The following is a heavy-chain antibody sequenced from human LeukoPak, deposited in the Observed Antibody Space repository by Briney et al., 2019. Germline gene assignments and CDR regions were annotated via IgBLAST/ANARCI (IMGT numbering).Heavy chain of an antibody. Sequence: SETLSLTCAVYGASLRGHYWSWIRQPPGKGLEWIGEINHVGTANYNPSLKSRVTMSVMTSKNQFSQKLNSVTAADTSIYYCARHSMAIWYFDLWGRDTLVAVSS. J-gene: IGHJ2*01. CDR3: ARHSMAIWYFDL. CDR1: GASLRGHY. V-gene: IGHV4-34*01. CDR2: INHVGTA. D-gene: IGHD2-21*01.